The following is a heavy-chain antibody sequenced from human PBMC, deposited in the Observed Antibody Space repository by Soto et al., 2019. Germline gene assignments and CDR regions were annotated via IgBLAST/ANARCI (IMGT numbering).Heavy chain of an antibody. D-gene: IGHD2-2*01. V-gene: IGHV1-69*13. CDR1: RGTFSRHA. J-gene: IGHJ5*02. CDR2: IITIFGTE. CDR3: ASGNVVVSRENWFDP. Sequence: ASVNVSCKACRGTFSRHAISWVRQAPAQALEWMGGIITIFGTENYAQKFQGRVTITANESTSTAYMELSSLRSEDTAVYYCASGNVVVSRENWFDPWGQGTLVTVSS.